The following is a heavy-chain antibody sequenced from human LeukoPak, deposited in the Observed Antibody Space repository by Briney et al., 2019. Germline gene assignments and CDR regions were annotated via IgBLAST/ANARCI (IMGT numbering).Heavy chain of an antibody. CDR1: GFTISSYG. V-gene: IGHV3-33*06. Sequence: GGSLRLSCAASGFTISSYGMHWVRQAPGKGLEWVAVIWYDGSNKYYADSVKGRFTISRDNSKNTLYLQMNSLRAEDTAVYYCAKAGDYVWGSYRYCDYWGQGTLVTVSS. D-gene: IGHD3-16*02. CDR3: AKAGDYVWGSYRYCDY. J-gene: IGHJ4*02. CDR2: IWYDGSNK.